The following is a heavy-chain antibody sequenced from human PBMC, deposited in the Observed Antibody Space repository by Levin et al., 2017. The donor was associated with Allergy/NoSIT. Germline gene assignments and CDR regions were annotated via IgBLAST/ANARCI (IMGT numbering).Heavy chain of an antibody. V-gene: IGHV1-69*01. D-gene: IGHD5-18*01. CDR3: AAGGYSYGYRAFDI. Sequence: SGGSLRLSCKASGGTFSSYAISWVRQAPGQGLEWMGGIIPIFGTANYAQKFQGRVTITADESTSTAYMELSSLRSEDTAVYYCAAGGYSYGYRAFDIWGQGTMVTVSS. J-gene: IGHJ3*02. CDR2: IIPIFGTA. CDR1: GGTFSSYA.